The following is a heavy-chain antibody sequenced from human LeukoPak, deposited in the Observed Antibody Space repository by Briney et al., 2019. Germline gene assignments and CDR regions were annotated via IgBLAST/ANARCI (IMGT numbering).Heavy chain of an antibody. J-gene: IGHJ6*02. CDR3: ARDRERYFDWLPTFDYYGMDV. Sequence: SETLSLTCTVSGGSISSYYWSRIRQPPGKGLEWIGYIYYSGSTNYNPSLKSRVTISVDTSKNQFSLKLSSVTAADTAVYYCARDRERYFDWLPTFDYYGMDVWGQGTTVTVSS. V-gene: IGHV4-59*01. CDR1: GGSISSYY. CDR2: IYYSGST. D-gene: IGHD3-9*01.